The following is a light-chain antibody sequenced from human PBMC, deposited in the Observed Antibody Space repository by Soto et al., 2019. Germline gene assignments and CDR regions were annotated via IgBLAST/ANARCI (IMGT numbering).Light chain of an antibody. CDR1: QAIRND. V-gene: IGKV1-6*01. Sequence: AVQMTQSPSSLSASVGARVTITCRASQAIRNDLSWYQQKPGKAPKLLIFDASKLQSGVPSRFSGSGFGTEFTLTITTLQPEDFATYYCLQDAHYPLTFGGGTKVEIK. CDR3: LQDAHYPLT. CDR2: DAS. J-gene: IGKJ4*01.